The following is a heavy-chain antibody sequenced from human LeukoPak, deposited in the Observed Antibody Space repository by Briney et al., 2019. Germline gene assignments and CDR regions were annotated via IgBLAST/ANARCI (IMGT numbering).Heavy chain of an antibody. V-gene: IGHV4-34*01. D-gene: IGHD1-26*01. CDR2: INHSGST. J-gene: IGHJ4*02. Sequence: PSETLSLTCAVYGGSFSGYYWSWIRQPPGKGLEWIGEINHSGSTNYNPSLKSRVTISVDTSKNQFSLKLSSVTAADTAVYYCARPVGAPGDWGQGTLVTVSS. CDR3: ARPVGAPGD. CDR1: GGSFSGYY.